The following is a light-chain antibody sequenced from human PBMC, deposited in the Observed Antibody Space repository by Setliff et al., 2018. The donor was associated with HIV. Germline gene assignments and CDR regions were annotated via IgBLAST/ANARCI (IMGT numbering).Light chain of an antibody. Sequence: QSALTQPASVSGSPGQSVTIPCTGISSDVGSYNLVSWYQQHPGKAPKVMIYEVTKRPSGVSNRFSGSKSGNAASLTISGLQAEDEADYYCCSYAGSSTFPYVFGTGTKGTVL. J-gene: IGLJ1*01. CDR2: EVT. CDR3: CSYAGSSTFPYV. CDR1: SSDVGSYNL. V-gene: IGLV2-23*02.